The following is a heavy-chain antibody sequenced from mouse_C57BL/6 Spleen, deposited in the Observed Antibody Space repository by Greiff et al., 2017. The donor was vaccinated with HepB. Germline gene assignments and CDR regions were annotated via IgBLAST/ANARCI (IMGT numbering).Heavy chain of an antibody. Sequence: DVKLVESGGGLVKPGGSLKLSCAASGFTFSDYGMHWVRQAPEKGLEWVAYISSGSSTIYYADTVKGRFTISRDNAKNTLFLQMTSLRSEDTAMYYCARPGRYDYDGFAYWGQGTLVTVSA. V-gene: IGHV5-17*01. CDR1: GFTFSDYG. J-gene: IGHJ3*01. D-gene: IGHD2-4*01. CDR3: ARPGRYDYDGFAY. CDR2: ISSGSSTI.